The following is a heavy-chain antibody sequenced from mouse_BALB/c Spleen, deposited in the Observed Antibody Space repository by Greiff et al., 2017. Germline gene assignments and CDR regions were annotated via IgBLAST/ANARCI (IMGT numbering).Heavy chain of an antibody. CDR2: IDPANGNT. V-gene: IGHV14-3*02. Sequence: VQLKESGAELVKPGASVKLSCTASGFNIKDTYMHWVKQRPEQGLEWIGRIDPANGNTKYDPKFQGKATITADTSSNTAYLQLSSLTSEDTAVYYCARIYYGNPYAMDYWGQGTSVTVSS. J-gene: IGHJ4*01. D-gene: IGHD2-1*01. CDR1: GFNIKDTY. CDR3: ARIYYGNPYAMDY.